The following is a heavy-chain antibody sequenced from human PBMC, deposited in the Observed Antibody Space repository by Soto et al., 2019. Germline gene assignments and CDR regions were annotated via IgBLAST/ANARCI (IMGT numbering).Heavy chain of an antibody. CDR1: GFSLTTSGVG. CDR2: IYWDDDK. J-gene: IGHJ4*02. V-gene: IGHV2-5*02. D-gene: IGHD3-3*01. CDR3: AHRVLRTVFGLVTTTAIYFDF. Sequence: QITLNESGPTVVRTTETLTLTCRFSGFSLTTSGVGVGWIRQSPGKAPEWLALIYWDDDKRYSASLKSRLTITKDTSKNLVVLTVSDLYPTDTATYYCAHRVLRTVFGLVTTTAIYFDFWGQGTPVAVSS.